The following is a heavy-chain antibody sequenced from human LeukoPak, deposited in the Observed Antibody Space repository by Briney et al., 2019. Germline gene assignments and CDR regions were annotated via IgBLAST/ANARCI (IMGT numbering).Heavy chain of an antibody. J-gene: IGHJ6*03. V-gene: IGHV3-15*01. CDR2: IKSKTDGGTT. CDR1: GFTFSNAW. CDR3: TTVKRGWSYKPREYYYYYMDV. Sequence: GGSLRLSCAASGFTFSNAWMSWVRQAPGKGLEWVGRIKSKTDGGTTDYAAPVKGRFTISRDDSKNTLYQQINSLKTEDTAVYYCTTVKRGWSYKPREYYYYYMDVWGKGTTVTVSS. D-gene: IGHD1-26*01.